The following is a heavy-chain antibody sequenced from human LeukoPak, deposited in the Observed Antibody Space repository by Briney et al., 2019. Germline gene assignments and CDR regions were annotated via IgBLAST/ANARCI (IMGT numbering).Heavy chain of an antibody. J-gene: IGHJ4*02. D-gene: IGHD1-1*01. Sequence: GGSLRLSCAASGFTVSSNHMSWVRQAPGKGLEWVSVIYSGGSTDYTDSVKGRFTISRDNLKNTLYLQMNSLRAEDTAVYYCASGPAGYNWGQGTLVTFSS. V-gene: IGHV3-53*01. CDR1: GFTVSSNH. CDR2: IYSGGST. CDR3: ASGPAGYN.